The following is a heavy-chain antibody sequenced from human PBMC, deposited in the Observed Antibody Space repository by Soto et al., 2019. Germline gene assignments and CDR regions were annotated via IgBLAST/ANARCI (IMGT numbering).Heavy chain of an antibody. CDR2: IYSGGTT. D-gene: IGHD1-26*01. CDR3: AREVGTTEDY. Sequence: GGSLRLSCAASGFTVTSNYMIWVRQAPGKGLEWVSIIYSGGTTYYADSVKGRFIISRDNSRNTLYLQMNSLRAEGTAVYFCAREVGTTEDYWGQGTLVTVSS. CDR1: GFTVTSNY. J-gene: IGHJ4*02. V-gene: IGHV3-53*01.